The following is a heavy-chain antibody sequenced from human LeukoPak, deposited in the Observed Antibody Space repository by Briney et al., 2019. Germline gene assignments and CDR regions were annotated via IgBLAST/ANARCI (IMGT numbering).Heavy chain of an antibody. Sequence: PSETLSLTCTVSGGSISSYYWSWIRQPPGKGLEWIGEINHSGSTNYNPSLKSRVTISVDTSKNQFSLKLSSVTAADTAVYYCASAVGHPSLDYWGQGTLVTVSS. CDR2: INHSGST. V-gene: IGHV4-34*01. CDR3: ASAVGHPSLDY. CDR1: GGSISSYY. J-gene: IGHJ4*02.